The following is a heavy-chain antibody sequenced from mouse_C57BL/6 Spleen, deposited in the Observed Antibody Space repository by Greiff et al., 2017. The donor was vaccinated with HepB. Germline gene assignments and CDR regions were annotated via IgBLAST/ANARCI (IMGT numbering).Heavy chain of an antibody. D-gene: IGHD3-1*01. Sequence: EVKLQESGPELVKPGASVKMSCKASGYTFTDYNMHWVKQSHGKSLEWIGYINPNNGGTSYNQKFKGKTTLTVNKSSSTAYMELRSLTSEDSAVYYCARGDGLYFDYWGQGTTLTVSS. J-gene: IGHJ2*01. V-gene: IGHV1-22*01. CDR2: INPNNGGT. CDR1: GYTFTDYN. CDR3: ARGDGLYFDY.